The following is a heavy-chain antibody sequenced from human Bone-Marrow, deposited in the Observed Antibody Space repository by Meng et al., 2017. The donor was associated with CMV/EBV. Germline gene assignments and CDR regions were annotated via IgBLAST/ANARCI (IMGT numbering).Heavy chain of an antibody. J-gene: IGHJ6*02. Sequence: AVKVSGKASRGTFSSYTISWVRQAPGQGLEWMGRIIPILGIANYAQKFQGRVTITADKSTSTAYMGLSSLRSEDTAVYYCARGAYLPPGYYYGMDVWGQGTTVAVSS. CDR1: RGTFSSYT. CDR3: ARGAYLPPGYYYGMDV. V-gene: IGHV1-69*02. D-gene: IGHD1-26*01. CDR2: IIPILGIA.